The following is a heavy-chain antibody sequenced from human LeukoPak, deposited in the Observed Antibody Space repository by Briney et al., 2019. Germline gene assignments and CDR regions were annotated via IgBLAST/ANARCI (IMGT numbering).Heavy chain of an antibody. V-gene: IGHV3-64*01. D-gene: IGHD3-10*01. CDR2: ISSNGGST. J-gene: IGHJ6*03. CDR1: GFKFWSYG. CDR3: ARTSYGSGSYYKAYYYYYYMDV. Sequence: GGSLRLSCASSGFKFWSYGLSWVRQAPGKGLEYVSAISSNGGSTYYANSVKGRFTISRDNSKNTLYLQMGSLRAEDMAVYYCARTSYGSGSYYKAYYYYYYMDVWGKGTTVTVSS.